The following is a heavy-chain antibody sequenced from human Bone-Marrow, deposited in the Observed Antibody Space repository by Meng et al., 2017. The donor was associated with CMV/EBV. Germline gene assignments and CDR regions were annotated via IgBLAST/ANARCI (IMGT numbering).Heavy chain of an antibody. CDR1: GGSVSSGSYY. CDR2: IYYSGST. J-gene: IGHJ4*02. CDR3: ASRRDGYKYYFAY. V-gene: IGHV4-61*01. Sequence: SETLSLTCTVSGGSVSSGSYYWSWIRQPPGKGLEWIGYIYYSGSTNYNPSLKSRVTISVDTSKNQFSLKLSSVTAADTAVYYCASRRDGYKYYFAYWGPGHRVTGAS. D-gene: IGHD5-24*01.